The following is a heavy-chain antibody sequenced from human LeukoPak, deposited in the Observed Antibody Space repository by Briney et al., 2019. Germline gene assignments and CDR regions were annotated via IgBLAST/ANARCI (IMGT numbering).Heavy chain of an antibody. CDR2: IIPIFGTA. Sequence: ASVKVSCKASGGTFSSYAISWVRQAPGQGLEWMGGIIPIFGTANYAQKFQGRVTMTRDTSTSTVYMELSSLRSEDTAVYYCACLAAAGIFFPLDYWGQGTLVTVSS. CDR1: GGTFSSYA. D-gene: IGHD6-13*01. CDR3: ACLAAAGIFFPLDY. J-gene: IGHJ4*02. V-gene: IGHV1-69*05.